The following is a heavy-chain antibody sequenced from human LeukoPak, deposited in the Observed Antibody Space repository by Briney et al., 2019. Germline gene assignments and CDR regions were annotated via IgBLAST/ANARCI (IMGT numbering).Heavy chain of an antibody. CDR3: TRYNNDHFDY. J-gene: IGHJ4*02. CDR2: IAYDGSRA. CDR1: VFTFGGYG. D-gene: IGHD1-14*01. Sequence: GGSLRLSCAGSVFTFGGYGMHWFRQTPGKGLEWVAVIAYDGSRAFYADSVKGRFTISRDNSKNTMSVQMDDLRAEDTAVYYCTRYNNDHFDYWGQGTLVTVSS. V-gene: IGHV3-33*01.